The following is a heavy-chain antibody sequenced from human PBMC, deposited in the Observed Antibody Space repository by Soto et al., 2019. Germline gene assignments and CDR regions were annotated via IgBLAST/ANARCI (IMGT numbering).Heavy chain of an antibody. Sequence: ASVKVSCKASGYTFTSYYMHWVRQAPGQGLEWMGIINPSGGSTSYAQKFQGRVTMTRDNSKNTVYLQMNSLRVDDTAVYYCARVSRMDGYGGLPAFDCWGQGTLVTVSS. CDR2: INPSGGST. CDR3: ARVSRMDGYGGLPAFDC. CDR1: GYTFTSYY. D-gene: IGHD4-17*01. J-gene: IGHJ4*02. V-gene: IGHV1-46*01.